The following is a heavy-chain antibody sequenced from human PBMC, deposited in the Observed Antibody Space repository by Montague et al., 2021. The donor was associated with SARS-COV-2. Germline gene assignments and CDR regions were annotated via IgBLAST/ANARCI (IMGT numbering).Heavy chain of an antibody. D-gene: IGHD1-1*01. V-gene: IGHV4-4*07. J-gene: IGHJ4*02. CDR2: IYNSGST. CDR3: VRDQGRSNWNYPDY. Sequence: SETLSLTCTVSGGSISDYYWSWFRQSAGKGLEWIGRIYNSGSTSYNPSLKSRVTMSVDTSKNQFSLKLSPVTAADTAVYYCVRDQGRSNWNYPDYWGQETLVTVSS. CDR1: GGSISDYY.